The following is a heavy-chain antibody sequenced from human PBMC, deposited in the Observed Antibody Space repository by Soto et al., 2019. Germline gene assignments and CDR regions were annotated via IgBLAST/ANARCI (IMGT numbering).Heavy chain of an antibody. D-gene: IGHD2-15*01. CDR3: ARDRCGGSCYHDAFDI. Sequence: QVQLQESGPGLVKPSGTLSLTCAVSSGSISSSNWWSWVRQPPGKGLEWIGEIYHIGSTNYNPSLKSRVTISVDKSKNQFSLNLSSVTAADTAVYYCARDRCGGSCYHDAFDIWGQGTMVPVSS. J-gene: IGHJ3*02. CDR1: SGSISSSNW. V-gene: IGHV4-4*02. CDR2: IYHIGST.